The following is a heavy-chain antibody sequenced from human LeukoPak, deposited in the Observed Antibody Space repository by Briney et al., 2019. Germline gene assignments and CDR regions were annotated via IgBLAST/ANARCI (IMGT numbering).Heavy chain of an antibody. V-gene: IGHV3-48*03. D-gene: IGHD6-19*01. J-gene: IGHJ4*02. Sequence: PGGSLRLSCAASGSTFSSYEMNWVRQAPGKGLEWVSYISDSGTTKYYADSVKGRFTISRDNAKNSLYLQMNSLRAEDTAVYYCARESSSGPDYWGQGTLVTVSS. CDR3: ARESSSGPDY. CDR1: GSTFSSYE. CDR2: ISDSGTTK.